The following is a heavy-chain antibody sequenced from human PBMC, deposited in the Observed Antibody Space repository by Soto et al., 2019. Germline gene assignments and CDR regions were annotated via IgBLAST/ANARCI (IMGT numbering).Heavy chain of an antibody. CDR2: IIPILGIA. D-gene: IGHD6-13*01. Sequence: QVQLVQSGAEVKKPGSSVKVSCKASGGTFSSYTISWVRQAPGQGLEWMGRIIPILGIANYAQKFQVRVTITADNSTSTDYMELSSRRSEDTAVNYCARHSSPGGFDYWGQGTLVTVSS. J-gene: IGHJ4*02. CDR1: GGTFSSYT. V-gene: IGHV1-69*02. CDR3: ARHSSPGGFDY.